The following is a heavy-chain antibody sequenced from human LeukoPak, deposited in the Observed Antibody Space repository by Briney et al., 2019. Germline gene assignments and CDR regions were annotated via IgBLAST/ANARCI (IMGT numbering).Heavy chain of an antibody. CDR1: GVFISDGDYY. V-gene: IGHV4-30-4*08. D-gene: IGHD3-3*01. CDR2: IYYSGST. J-gene: IGHJ6*03. CDR3: ASVMTDYDFWSGSYYYYYMDV. Sequence: PSQTLSLTCSVSGVFISDGDYYWAWIRQPPGKGLEWIGNIYYSGSTNYNPSLKSRVTMSVDTSKNQFSLKLSSVTAADTAVYYCASVMTDYDFWSGSYYYYYMDVWGKGTTVTVS.